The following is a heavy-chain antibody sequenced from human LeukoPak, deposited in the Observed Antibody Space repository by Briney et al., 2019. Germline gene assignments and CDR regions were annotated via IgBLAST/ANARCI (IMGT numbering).Heavy chain of an antibody. V-gene: IGHV1-2*02. CDR3: ARGRSDYYLDS. Sequence: ASVKVSCKASGYTFTDYYMHWVRPAPGHGLEWMGWIYPDSGGTNYAQKFQGRVTMTRDTSISTAYMGLSRLTSDDTAVYYCARGRSDYYLDSWGQGTLVTVSS. CDR2: IYPDSGGT. J-gene: IGHJ4*02. CDR1: GYTFTDYY. D-gene: IGHD3-10*01.